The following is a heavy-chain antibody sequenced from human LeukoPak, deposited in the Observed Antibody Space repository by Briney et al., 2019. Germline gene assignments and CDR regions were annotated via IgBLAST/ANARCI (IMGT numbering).Heavy chain of an antibody. D-gene: IGHD3-3*01. CDR2: ISAYNGNT. J-gene: IGHJ4*02. CDR1: GYTFSSYG. CDR3: ARGPATRYYDFWSGHDY. V-gene: IGHV1-18*01. Sequence: EASVKVSCKASGYTFSSYGISWVRQAPGQGLEWMAWISAYNGNTNYAQKLQGRVTMTTDTSTSTAYMELRSLRSDDTAVYYCARGPATRYYDFWSGHDYWGQGTLVTVSS.